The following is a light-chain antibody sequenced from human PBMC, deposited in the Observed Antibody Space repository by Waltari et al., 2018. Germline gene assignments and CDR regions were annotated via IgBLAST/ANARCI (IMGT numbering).Light chain of an antibody. CDR2: SDT. CDR1: NIGTKT. CDR3: QVWDGSTDHYV. J-gene: IGLJ1*01. Sequence: SYVLTQPPSLSVALGKTARIPCGGNNIGTKTVHWYQHKPGQATVLLIYSDTDRPSGIPERFPGSKSGTTATLTISTVEAGDEADYYCQVWDGSTDHYVFGSGTKVTV. V-gene: IGLV3-21*04.